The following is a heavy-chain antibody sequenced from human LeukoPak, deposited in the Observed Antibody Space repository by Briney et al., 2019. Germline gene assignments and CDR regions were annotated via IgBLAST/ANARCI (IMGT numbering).Heavy chain of an antibody. CDR3: ERDRRELRNWFDP. CDR2: IYYSGSA. J-gene: IGHJ5*02. CDR1: GGSISSGGYY. V-gene: IGHV4-31*03. D-gene: IGHD1-26*01. Sequence: SETLSLTCTVSGGSISSGGYYWSWIRQHPGKGLEWIGYIYYSGSAYYNPSLKSRVTISVDTSKNQFSLKLSSVTAADTAVYYCERDRRELRNWFDPWGQGTLVTVSS.